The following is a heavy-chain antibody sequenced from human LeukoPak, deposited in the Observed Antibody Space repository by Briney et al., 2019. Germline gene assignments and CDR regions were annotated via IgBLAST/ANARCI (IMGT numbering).Heavy chain of an antibody. CDR1: GESISGFY. Sequence: SETLSLTCTVSGESISGFYWTWIRQPPGKGLEWIGYIYYSGSTNYNPSLKSRVTISVDTSKNQFSLKLSSVTAADTAVYYCARAYDSSGYYLVFNAFGIWGQGTMVTVSS. CDR3: ARAYDSSGYYLVFNAFGI. J-gene: IGHJ3*02. V-gene: IGHV4-59*08. D-gene: IGHD3-22*01. CDR2: IYYSGST.